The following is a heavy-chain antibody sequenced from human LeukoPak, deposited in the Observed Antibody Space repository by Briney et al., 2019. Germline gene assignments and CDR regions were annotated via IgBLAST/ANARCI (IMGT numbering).Heavy chain of an antibody. CDR2: ISSNGSTI. CDR3: AREDIPGCFDP. J-gene: IGHJ5*02. CDR1: GFTFSDYY. Sequence: GGSLRLSCAASGFTFSDYYMSWIRQAPGKGLEWVSYISSNGSTIYYADSVKGRFTISRDNAKNSLYLQMNSLRAEDTAVYYCAREDIPGCFDPWGQGTLVTVSS. D-gene: IGHD2-15*01. V-gene: IGHV3-11*04.